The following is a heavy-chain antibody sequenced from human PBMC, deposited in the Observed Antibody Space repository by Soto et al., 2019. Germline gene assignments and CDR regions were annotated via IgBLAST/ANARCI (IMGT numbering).Heavy chain of an antibody. J-gene: IGHJ6*02. CDR2: IIPIIGTA. Sequence: QVQLVQSGAEVKKPGSSMKVSCKASGGTLSSSTITWVRQAPGQGLEWMGGIIPIIGTANYAQKFQGRVTITADESTSTGYLEMSGLRSDDAAVYYCARGLLWFGELLSVHYYYYGLDVWGQGTTVTVSS. V-gene: IGHV1-69*01. CDR1: GGTLSSST. CDR3: ARGLLWFGELLSVHYYYYGLDV. D-gene: IGHD3-10*01.